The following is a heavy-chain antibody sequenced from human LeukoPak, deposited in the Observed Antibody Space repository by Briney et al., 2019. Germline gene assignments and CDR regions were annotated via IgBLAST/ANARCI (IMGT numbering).Heavy chain of an antibody. D-gene: IGHD2-2*01. Sequence: PGGSLRLSCAASGFTVSSHYMSWVRQAPGKGLEWVSVIYNDGSTYYADSVKDRFTISRDNSKNTLYLQMNSLRAEDTAVYYCATDLGQEIVVVPESEAYYYYGMDVWGQGTTVTVSS. CDR2: IYNDGST. CDR1: GFTVSSHY. J-gene: IGHJ6*02. CDR3: ATDLGQEIVVVPESEAYYYYGMDV. V-gene: IGHV3-53*01.